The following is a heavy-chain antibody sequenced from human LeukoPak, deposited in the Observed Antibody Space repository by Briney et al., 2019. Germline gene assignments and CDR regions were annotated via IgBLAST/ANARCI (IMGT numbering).Heavy chain of an antibody. V-gene: IGHV3-11*04. CDR1: GFTFSDYY. CDR2: ISSSGTTI. D-gene: IGHD5-24*01. J-gene: IGHJ4*02. CDR3: ARDRDGYNFRALDY. Sequence: GGSLRLSCAASGFTFSDYYMSWIRQAPGKGLEWVSYISSSGTTIYYADSVKGRFTISRDNAKNSLYLQMNSLRAEDTAVYYCARDRDGYNFRALDYWGQGTLVTVSS.